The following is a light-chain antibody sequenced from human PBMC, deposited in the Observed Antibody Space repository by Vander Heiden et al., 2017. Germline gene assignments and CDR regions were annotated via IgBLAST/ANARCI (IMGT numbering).Light chain of an antibody. Sequence: QTALTQPAYLSGSPGQPITIPGTGTSSDVGGYNYVSWYQKHPAKVPKLIIVEVKTRPSGVSTRFSGFKPGNTASLTIPGLQAEDEADYYCCSRAGSLTYVFGTGTQVTVL. CDR3: CSRAGSLTYV. CDR1: SSDVGGYNY. J-gene: IGLJ1*01. V-gene: IGLV2-14*01. CDR2: EVK.